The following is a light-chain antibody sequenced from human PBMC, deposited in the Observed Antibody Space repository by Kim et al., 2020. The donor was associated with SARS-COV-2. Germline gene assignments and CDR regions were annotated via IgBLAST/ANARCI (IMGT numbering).Light chain of an antibody. J-gene: IGKJ2*01. Sequence: EIVLTQSPATLSLSPGERATLSCRASQSVRGKYLAWYQQKPGQVPRLLIYGASNRATGIPDRFSGSGSGTDFTLSISRLEPEDFAVYYWREYSSPPDNFGQGTRLEI. V-gene: IGKV3-20*01. CDR3: REYSSPPDN. CDR2: GAS. CDR1: QSVRGKY.